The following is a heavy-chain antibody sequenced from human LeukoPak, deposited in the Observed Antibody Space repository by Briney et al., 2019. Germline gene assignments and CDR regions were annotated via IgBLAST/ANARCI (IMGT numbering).Heavy chain of an antibody. CDR2: MNPNCGNR. V-gene: IGHV1-8*01. Sequence: ASVTVSCKASGYTFTSYHFNWVRQATARGLEWVGWMNPNCGNRGYVQKFQGRVTMTRNTSISTAYMELSSLRSEDTAVYYCARSLGVRGVRSPRIGYWGQGTLVTVSS. J-gene: IGHJ4*02. CDR1: GYTFTSYH. D-gene: IGHD3-10*01. CDR3: ARSLGVRGVRSPRIGY.